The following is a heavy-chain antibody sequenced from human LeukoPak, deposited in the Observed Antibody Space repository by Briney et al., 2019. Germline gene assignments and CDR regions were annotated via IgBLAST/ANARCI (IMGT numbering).Heavy chain of an antibody. CDR3: ARDSVENWFDP. CDR1: GGSNSSSSYY. D-gene: IGHD1-1*01. CDR2: IYYSGST. V-gene: IGHV4-39*07. J-gene: IGHJ5*02. Sequence: PSETLSLTCTVSGGSNSSSSYYWGWIRQPPGKGLEWIGSIYYSGSTYYNPSLKSRVTISVDTSKNQFSLKLSSVTAADTAVYYCARDSVENWFDPWGQGTLVTVSS.